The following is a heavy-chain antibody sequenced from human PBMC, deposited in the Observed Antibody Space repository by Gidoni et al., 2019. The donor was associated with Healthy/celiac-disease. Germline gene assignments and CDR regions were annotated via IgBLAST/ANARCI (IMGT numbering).Heavy chain of an antibody. Sequence: EVQLVESGGGLVQPGGSLRLSCAASGFTFSSYWMSWVRQAPGKGLKWVANIKQDGSEKYYVDSVKGRFTISRDNAKNSLYLQMNSLRAEDTAVYYCARSMFYGDYVYWGQGTLVTVSS. CDR2: IKQDGSEK. V-gene: IGHV3-7*01. CDR1: GFTFSSYW. CDR3: ARSMFYGDYVY. D-gene: IGHD4-17*01. J-gene: IGHJ4*02.